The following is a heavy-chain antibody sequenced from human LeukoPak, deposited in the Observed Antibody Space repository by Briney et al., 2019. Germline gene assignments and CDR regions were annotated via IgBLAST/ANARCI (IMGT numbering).Heavy chain of an antibody. J-gene: IGHJ5*02. V-gene: IGHV1-18*01. CDR2: ITTYNGNT. Sequence: ASVKVSCKASGYTFINYGITWVRQAPGQGLEWMGWITTYNGNTYYAQNFQARVTMTADTSTSTAYMEVRSLRSDDTAVYYCARLSPPIASFCSGGTCYSGGFDPWGQGTLVTVSS. CDR1: GYTFINYG. CDR3: ARLSPPIASFCSGGTCYSGGFDP. D-gene: IGHD2-15*01.